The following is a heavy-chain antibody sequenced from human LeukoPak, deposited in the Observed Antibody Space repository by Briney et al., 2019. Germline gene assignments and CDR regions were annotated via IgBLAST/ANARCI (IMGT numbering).Heavy chain of an antibody. J-gene: IGHJ4*02. CDR3: ARDLEWFGESLPH. V-gene: IGHV3-21*01. CDR2: MSSSSRYI. CDR1: GFTFSSYS. D-gene: IGHD3-10*01. Sequence: GGSLRLSCAASGFTFSSYSMNWVRQAPGEGLEWVSSMSSSSRYIYYADSVKGRFTISRDNAKNSLYLQMNSLRAEDTAVYYCARDLEWFGESLPHWGQGTLVTVS.